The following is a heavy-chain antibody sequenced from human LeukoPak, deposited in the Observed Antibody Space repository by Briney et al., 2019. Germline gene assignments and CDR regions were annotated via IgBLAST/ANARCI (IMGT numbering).Heavy chain of an antibody. CDR1: GFTFSAYW. J-gene: IGHJ4*02. Sequence: PGGSLRLSCAASGFTFSAYWMAWVRQPPGKGLEWVANMKKDESEKHYVDSVKGRFTITRDNAKNSLYLQMNSLRVEDTALYYCARDDYGSLDYWGQGTLVTVSS. CDR2: MKKDESEK. CDR3: ARDDYGSLDY. V-gene: IGHV3-7*01. D-gene: IGHD3-10*01.